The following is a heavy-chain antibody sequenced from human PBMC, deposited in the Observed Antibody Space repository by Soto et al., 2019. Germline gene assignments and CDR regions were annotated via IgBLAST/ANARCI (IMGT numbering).Heavy chain of an antibody. V-gene: IGHV5-10-1*01. D-gene: IGHD3-22*01. Sequence: GESLKISFKGSRYSFAGYWITWVRQKPGKGLEWMGRIDTGDSQTYYSPSFRGHVTISVTKSITTVFLQWSSLRASDAAMYYCARQIYDSDTGPNCQYYFDSWGQGTPVTVSS. CDR2: IDTGDSQT. J-gene: IGHJ4*02. CDR1: RYSFAGYW. CDR3: ARQIYDSDTGPNCQYYFDS.